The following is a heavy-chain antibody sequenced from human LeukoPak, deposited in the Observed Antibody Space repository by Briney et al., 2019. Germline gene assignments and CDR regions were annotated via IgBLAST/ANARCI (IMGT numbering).Heavy chain of an antibody. J-gene: IGHJ4*02. V-gene: IGHV1-2*02. Sequence: ASVKVSCKASGYTFTDYYFHWVRQAPGQGGEWVGWINPKDGGTKYAQSFQGRVTMTQDTSITTVFMELTSLTSDDTAVYYCARDRGFILLDYWGQGTLVTVSS. CDR1: GYTFTDYY. D-gene: IGHD3-10*01. CDR3: ARDRGFILLDY. CDR2: INPKDGGT.